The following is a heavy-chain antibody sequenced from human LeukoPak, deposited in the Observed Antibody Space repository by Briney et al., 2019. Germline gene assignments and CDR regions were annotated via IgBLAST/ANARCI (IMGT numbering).Heavy chain of an antibody. CDR1: GYTLTELS. CDR2: FDPEDGET. Sequence: ASVKVSCKVSGYTLTELSMHWVRQAPGKGLEWMGGFDPEDGETIYAQKFQGRVTMTEDTSTDTAYMELSSLRSEDTAVYYCARDHSSSWYAGWFDPWGQGTLVTVSS. D-gene: IGHD6-13*01. CDR3: ARDHSSSWYAGWFDP. J-gene: IGHJ5*02. V-gene: IGHV1-24*01.